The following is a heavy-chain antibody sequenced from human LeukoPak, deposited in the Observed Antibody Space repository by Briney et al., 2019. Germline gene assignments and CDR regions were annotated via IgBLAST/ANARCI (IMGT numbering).Heavy chain of an antibody. J-gene: IGHJ6*02. CDR1: GFTFSSYA. V-gene: IGHV3-30-3*01. D-gene: IGHD2-2*01. Sequence: GVLRLSCAASGFTFSSYAMHWVRQAPGKGLEWVAVISYDGSNKYYADSVKGRFTISRDNSKNTLYLQMNSLRAEDTAVYYCAREPSPGFYGMDVWGQGTTVTVSS. CDR3: AREPSPGFYGMDV. CDR2: ISYDGSNK.